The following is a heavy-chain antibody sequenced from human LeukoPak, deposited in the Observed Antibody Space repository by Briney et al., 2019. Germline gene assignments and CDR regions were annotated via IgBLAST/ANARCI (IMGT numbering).Heavy chain of an antibody. V-gene: IGHV3-7*01. CDR1: GSTFSNNW. J-gene: IGHJ4*02. CDR2: IKEDGSDK. Sequence: PGGSLRLSCAASGSTFSNNWMSWVRQAPGKGLEWVANIKEDGSDKYYLDSVEGRFTISRDNAKNSLYLQMSSLRAEDTAVYYCERNKDWGQGTLVIVSS. CDR3: ERNKD.